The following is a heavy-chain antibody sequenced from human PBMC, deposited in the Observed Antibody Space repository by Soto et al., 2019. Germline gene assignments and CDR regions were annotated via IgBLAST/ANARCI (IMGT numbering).Heavy chain of an antibody. V-gene: IGHV3-30*03. J-gene: IGHJ4*02. D-gene: IGHD3-22*01. CDR2: ISYDGRNI. Sequence: GGSLRLSCAASGFTFSKYGVHWVRQAPGQGLEWVALISYDGRNIDYADAVKGRFTISRDNSKNSVYLQMNSLRSEDTAVYYCATLDYEGAVHWGQGTWVTVSS. CDR1: GFTFSKYG. CDR3: ATLDYEGAVH.